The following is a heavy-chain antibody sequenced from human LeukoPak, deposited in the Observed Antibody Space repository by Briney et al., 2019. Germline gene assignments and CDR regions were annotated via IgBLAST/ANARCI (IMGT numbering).Heavy chain of an antibody. J-gene: IGHJ4*02. Sequence: GGSLRLSCAASGFTFSSYAMSWVRQAPGKGLEWVSAISGSGGSSYYADSVKGRFPISRDNSKNTLYLQMNSLRAEDTAVYYCAKDSGSYYFDYWGQGTLVTVSS. CDR3: AKDSGSYYFDY. D-gene: IGHD1-26*01. V-gene: IGHV3-23*01. CDR2: ISGSGGSS. CDR1: GFTFSSYA.